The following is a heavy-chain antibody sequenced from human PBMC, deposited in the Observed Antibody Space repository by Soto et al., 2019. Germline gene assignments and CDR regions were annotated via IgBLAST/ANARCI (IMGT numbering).Heavy chain of an antibody. CDR2: ISGSGGST. CDR1: GFTFSSYA. D-gene: IGHD6-6*01. V-gene: IGHV3-23*01. Sequence: VGSLRPSCAASGFTFSSYAMSWVRQAPGKGLEWVSAISGSGGSTYYADSVKGRFTISRDNSKNTLYLQMNSLRAEDTAVYYCATNSSSLHYFDYWGQGTLVTVSS. CDR3: ATNSSSLHYFDY. J-gene: IGHJ4*02.